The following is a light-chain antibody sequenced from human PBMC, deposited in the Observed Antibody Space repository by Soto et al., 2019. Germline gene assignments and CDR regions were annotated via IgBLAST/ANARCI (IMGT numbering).Light chain of an antibody. J-gene: IGKJ1*01. V-gene: IGKV3-15*01. CDR3: QQYNNWPPDRT. CDR1: QSVSSN. CDR2: GAS. Sequence: EIVMTQSPATLSVSPGERATLSCRASQSVSSNLAWYQQKPGQAPRLLIYGASTRATGIPARFSGSGSGTESTPTISSLQSEDFAIYFCQQYNNWPPDRTFGQGTKVEIK.